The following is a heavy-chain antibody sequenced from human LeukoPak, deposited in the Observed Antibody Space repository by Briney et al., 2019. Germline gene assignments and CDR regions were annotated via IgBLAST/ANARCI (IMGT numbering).Heavy chain of an antibody. CDR3: ARDLSTPLGGYYMSGFDY. V-gene: IGHV3-11*01. CDR1: GFTFSDYY. D-gene: IGHD3-3*01. J-gene: IGHJ4*02. Sequence: GGSLRLSCAASGFTFSDYYMSWIRQAPGKGLEWVSYISSSGSSIYYADSVKGRFTISRDNAKNSLYLQMNSLRAEDTAVYYCARDLSTPLGGYYMSGFDYWGQGTLVTVSS. CDR2: ISSSGSSI.